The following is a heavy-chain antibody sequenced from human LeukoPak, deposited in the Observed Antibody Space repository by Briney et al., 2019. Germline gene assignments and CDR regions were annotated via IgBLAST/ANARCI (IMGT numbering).Heavy chain of an antibody. CDR1: GFTFSSYG. V-gene: IGHV3-30*18. J-gene: IGHJ4*02. Sequence: GRSLRLSCAASGFTFSSYGMHWVRQAPGKGLEWVAVISYDGSNKYYADSVKGRFTISRDNSKNTLCLQMNSLRAEDAAVYYCAKSGDLDYWGQGTLVTVSS. D-gene: IGHD3-10*01. CDR2: ISYDGSNK. CDR3: AKSGDLDY.